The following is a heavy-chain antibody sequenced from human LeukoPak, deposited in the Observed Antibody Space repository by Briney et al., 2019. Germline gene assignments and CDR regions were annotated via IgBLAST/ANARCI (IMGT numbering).Heavy chain of an antibody. Sequence: GGSLRLSCAASGFTSSSYGIHWVRQAPGKGLEWVAFIRFDGSVKYYADSVKGRFTISRDNSKNTLYLQMNNVRAEDTAVYYRAKDLYGSGWTPDYWGHGTLLTVSS. J-gene: IGHJ4*01. CDR3: AKDLYGSGWTPDY. V-gene: IGHV3-30*02. CDR2: IRFDGSVK. CDR1: GFTSSSYG. D-gene: IGHD6-19*01.